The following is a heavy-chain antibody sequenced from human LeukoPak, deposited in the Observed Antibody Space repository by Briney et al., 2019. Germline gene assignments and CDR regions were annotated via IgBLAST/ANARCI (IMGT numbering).Heavy chain of an antibody. CDR2: ISSSGSTI. V-gene: IGHV3-48*03. D-gene: IGHD5-18*01. J-gene: IGHJ3*02. Sequence: PGGSLRLSCAASGFTFSSYEMNWVRQAPGKGPEWVSYISSSGSTIYYADSVKGRFTISRDNSKNTLYLQMNSLRAEDTAVYYCARARSSYGYGDAFDIWGQGTMVTVSS. CDR1: GFTFSSYE. CDR3: ARARSSYGYGDAFDI.